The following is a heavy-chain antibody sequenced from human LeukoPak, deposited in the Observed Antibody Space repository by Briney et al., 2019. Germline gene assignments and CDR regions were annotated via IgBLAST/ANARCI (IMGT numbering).Heavy chain of an antibody. Sequence: GGSLRLSCAASGFSFSNSWMSWVRQAPGKGLEWVANIKQDGSEKYYVDSVKGRFTISRDNAKNSLYLQMNSLRAEDTAVYYCAKSTSVTTDTYYFDYWGQGTLVTVSS. CDR1: GFSFSNSW. CDR2: IKQDGSEK. CDR3: AKSTSVTTDTYYFDY. J-gene: IGHJ4*02. D-gene: IGHD3-22*01. V-gene: IGHV3-7*03.